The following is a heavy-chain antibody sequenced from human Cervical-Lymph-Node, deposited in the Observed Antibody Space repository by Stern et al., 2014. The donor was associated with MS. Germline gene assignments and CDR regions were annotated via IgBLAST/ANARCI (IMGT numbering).Heavy chain of an antibody. CDR1: GFTFDDYA. Sequence: EVHLVESGGGLVQPGRSLRLSCAASGFTFDDYAMHWVRQAPGKGLEWVSGINWNSGTKGYAASVKGRFTISRDNAKNSLYLQMNSLRAEDTALYYCARVVAGIAVSGSYFDYWGQGTLVTVSS. J-gene: IGHJ4*02. V-gene: IGHV3-9*01. CDR3: ARVVAGIAVSGSYFDY. D-gene: IGHD6-19*01. CDR2: INWNSGTK.